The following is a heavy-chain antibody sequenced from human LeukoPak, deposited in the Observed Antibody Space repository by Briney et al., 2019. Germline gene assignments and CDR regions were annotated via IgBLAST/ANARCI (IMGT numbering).Heavy chain of an antibody. Sequence: ASVKVSCKASGYTFTSYGITWVRQTPGQELEWMGWISTCNGKTDYAQKLQGRVTMTTDTSTSTAYMELRSLKSDDTAVYYCARGPEIFDYWGRGTLVTVSS. CDR3: ARGPEIFDY. V-gene: IGHV1-18*01. J-gene: IGHJ4*02. CDR1: GYTFTSYG. CDR2: ISTCNGKT. D-gene: IGHD1-14*01.